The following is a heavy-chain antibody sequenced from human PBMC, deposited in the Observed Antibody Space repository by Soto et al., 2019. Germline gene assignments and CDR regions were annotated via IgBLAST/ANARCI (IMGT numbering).Heavy chain of an antibody. J-gene: IGHJ4*02. V-gene: IGHV3-48*02. CDR1: GFAVSDYS. D-gene: IGHD2-21*01. Sequence: GSLRLSCTASGFAVSDYSVNWVRQAPGKGLEWISYMSSSGDLILYADSVKGRFTIARDIAKNSLYLQMDSLRDEDSAVYYCATWAIAVGGAGFWGQGTLVTVSS. CDR3: ATWAIAVGGAGF. CDR2: MSSSGDLI.